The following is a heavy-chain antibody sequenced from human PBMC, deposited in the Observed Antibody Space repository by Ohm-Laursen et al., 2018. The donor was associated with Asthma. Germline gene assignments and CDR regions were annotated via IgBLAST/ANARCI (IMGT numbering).Heavy chain of an antibody. CDR3: AKIVEGSSGFDY. CDR2: ISYDGSNK. V-gene: IGHV3-30-3*02. CDR1: GFTFSSYA. D-gene: IGHD6-6*01. Sequence: SLRLSCAASGFTFSSYAMHWVRQAPGKGLEWVAVISYDGSNKYYADSVKGRFTISRDNAKNSLYLQMNSLRAEDTALYYCAKIVEGSSGFDYWGQGTLVTVSS. J-gene: IGHJ4*02.